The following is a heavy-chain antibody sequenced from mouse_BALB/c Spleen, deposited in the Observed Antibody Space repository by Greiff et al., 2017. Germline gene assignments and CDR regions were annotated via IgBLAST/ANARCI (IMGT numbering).Heavy chain of an antibody. V-gene: IGHV5-9-3*01. CDR2: ISSGGSYT. J-gene: IGHJ4*01. Sequence: EVQVVESGGGLVKPGGSLKLSCAASGFTFSSYAMSWVRQTPEKRLEWVATISSGGSYTYYPDSVKGRFTISRDNAKNTLYLQMSSLRSEDTAMYYCARHETAMDYWGQGTSVTVSS. CDR1: GFTFSSYA. CDR3: ARHETAMDY.